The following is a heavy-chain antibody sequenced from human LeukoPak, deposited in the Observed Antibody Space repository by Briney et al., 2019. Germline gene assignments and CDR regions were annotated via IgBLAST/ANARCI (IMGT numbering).Heavy chain of an antibody. CDR2: INAGNGNT. D-gene: IGHD5-12*01. CDR1: GYTFTAYV. CDR3: TRALGYPYYAMDV. Sequence: ASVKASCKASGYTFTAYVMHWVRQAPGHRLEGMGWINAGNGNTKYSQEFQGRVTTTRDTFANTIYLELRSLRSEDTAVYYCTRALGYPYYAMDVWGQGTTVTVSS. J-gene: IGHJ6*02. V-gene: IGHV1-3*01.